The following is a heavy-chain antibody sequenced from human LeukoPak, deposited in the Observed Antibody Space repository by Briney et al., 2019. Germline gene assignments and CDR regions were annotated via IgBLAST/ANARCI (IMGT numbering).Heavy chain of an antibody. V-gene: IGHV3-7*03. CDR2: IKLDGSEK. CDR3: AKDMRHAFDI. J-gene: IGHJ3*02. CDR1: GFTFGKYW. D-gene: IGHD3-16*01. Sequence: PGGSLRLSCVASGFTFGKYWMSWVRQAPGKGLEWVANIKLDGSEKNYVDSVKGRFTISRDNAKNSLYLQMNSLRAEDTALYYCAKDMRHAFDIWGQGTMVTVSS.